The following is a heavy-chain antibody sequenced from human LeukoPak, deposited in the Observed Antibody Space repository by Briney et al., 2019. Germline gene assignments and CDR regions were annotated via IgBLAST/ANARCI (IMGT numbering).Heavy chain of an antibody. CDR1: GYTFTGYY. CDR3: ARDQRNIVVVPAADFDP. D-gene: IGHD2-2*01. CDR2: INPNSGGT. V-gene: IGHV1-2*02. Sequence: ASVKVSCKASGYTFTGYYMHWVRQAPGQGLEWMGWINPNSGGTNYAQKFQGRVTMTRDTSISTAYMELSRLRSDDTAVYYCARDQRNIVVVPAADFDPWGQGTLVTVSS. J-gene: IGHJ5*02.